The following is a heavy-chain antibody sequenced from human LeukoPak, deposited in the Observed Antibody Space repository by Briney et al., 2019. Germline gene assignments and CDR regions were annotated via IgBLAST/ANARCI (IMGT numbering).Heavy chain of an antibody. J-gene: IGHJ4*02. CDR1: GYSFSSYS. D-gene: IGHD6-19*01. CDR3: ARGFSSSSSYFFDY. V-gene: IGHV1-46*01. CDR2: INPTGVST. Sequence: ASVKVSCKASGYSFSSYSMNWVRRAPGQGLEWMGLINPTGVSTDYAQKSQGRVTMTRDTSTTTDYLELSSLRSEDTAVYYCARGFSSSSSYFFDYWGQGTLVAVSS.